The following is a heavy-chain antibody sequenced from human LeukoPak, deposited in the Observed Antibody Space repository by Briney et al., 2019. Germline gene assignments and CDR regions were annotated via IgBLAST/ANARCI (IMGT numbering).Heavy chain of an antibody. Sequence: PSETLSLTCAVYGGSFSGYYWSWIRQPPGKGLEWIGEINHSGSTNYNPSLKSRVTISVDTSKKQFSLKLSSVTDADTAVYYCARDPVSPPYYYYSMDVWGKGTTVTVSS. V-gene: IGHV4-34*01. J-gene: IGHJ6*03. CDR2: INHSGST. D-gene: IGHD4-17*01. CDR3: ARDPVSPPYYYYSMDV. CDR1: GGSFSGYY.